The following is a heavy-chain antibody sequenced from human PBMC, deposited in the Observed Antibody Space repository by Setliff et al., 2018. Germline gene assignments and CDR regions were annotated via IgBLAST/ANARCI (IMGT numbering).Heavy chain of an antibody. J-gene: IGHJ6*02. V-gene: IGHV3-43*01. D-gene: IGHD6-13*01. Sequence: TGGSLRLSCAASGFTFDDYTMHWVRQAPGKGLEWVSLISWDGGTTYYADSVKGRFTISRDNSKNSLYLQMNSLRTEDTALYYCAKDIGSIWYFGYYGMDVWGQGTTVTVSS. CDR3: AKDIGSIWYFGYYGMDV. CDR2: ISWDGGTT. CDR1: GFTFDDYT.